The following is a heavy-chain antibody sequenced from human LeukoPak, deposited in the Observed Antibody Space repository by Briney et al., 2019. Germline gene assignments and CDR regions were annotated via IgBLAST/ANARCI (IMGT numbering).Heavy chain of an antibody. CDR3: ARDPDYDILAGYHPASQFDY. V-gene: IGHV1-18*01. Sequence: ASVKVSCKASGYTFTSYGISGVRQAPGQGLEWMGWISAYNGNTNDAQKLQGRVTMTTDTSTSTAYMELRSLRSDDTAVYYCARDPDYDILAGYHPASQFDYWGQGTLVTVSS. D-gene: IGHD3-9*01. CDR1: GYTFTSYG. J-gene: IGHJ4*01. CDR2: ISAYNGNT.